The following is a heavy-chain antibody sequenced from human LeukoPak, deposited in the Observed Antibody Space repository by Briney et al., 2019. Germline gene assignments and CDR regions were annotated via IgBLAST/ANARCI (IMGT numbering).Heavy chain of an antibody. D-gene: IGHD5-24*01. CDR2: IYYSGST. V-gene: IGHV4-39*07. J-gene: IGHJ4*02. CDR1: GGSISSSSYY. Sequence: SETLSLTCTVSGGSISSSSYYWGWIRQPPGKGLEWIGSIYYSGSTYYNPSLKSRVTISVDTSKNQFSLKLSSVTAADTAVYYCARGSHRMATDYWGQGTLVTVSS. CDR3: ARGSHRMATDY.